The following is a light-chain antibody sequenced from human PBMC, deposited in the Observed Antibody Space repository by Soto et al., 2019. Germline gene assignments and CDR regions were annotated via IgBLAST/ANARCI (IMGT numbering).Light chain of an antibody. J-gene: IGKJ1*01. Sequence: PGERATLSCRASQSLRTNSLAWYQQKPGQAPRLLISGVYSRAAGIPPRFSGSGSGTEFTLTISSLQPDDFATYYCQQYDSFSVTFGQGTKGDIK. V-gene: IGKV3-20*01. CDR3: QQYDSFSVT. CDR1: QSLRTNS. CDR2: GVY.